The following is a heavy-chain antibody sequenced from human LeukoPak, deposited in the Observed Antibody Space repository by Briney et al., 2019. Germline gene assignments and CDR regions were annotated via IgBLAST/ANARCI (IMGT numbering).Heavy chain of an antibody. Sequence: GSVTVSCTASRYTFTGYYMHWVGRAPGQGRDWMGWINPNSGGTNYAQTFQGRVTMTKDTPISTAYMELSMLRADSTPVYVSSRDKGLRFLEWLSDWGQGTLVTVSS. CDR1: RYTFTGYY. J-gene: IGHJ4*02. D-gene: IGHD3-3*01. CDR2: INPNSGGT. V-gene: IGHV1-2*02. CDR3: SRDKGLRFLEWLSD.